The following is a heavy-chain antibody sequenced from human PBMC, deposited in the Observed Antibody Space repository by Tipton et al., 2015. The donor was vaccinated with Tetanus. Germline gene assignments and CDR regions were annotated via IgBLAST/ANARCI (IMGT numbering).Heavy chain of an antibody. CDR2: IIPKFQTT. Sequence: QLVQSGAEVKSPGSSVKVSCKASGDTYTTHGVTWVRQAPGQGLEWMGGIIPKFQTTKYAQKFEGRVTISADELATTTYMELRGLTSEDTATYYCVRHIVGAVPKRYTWFAPWGQGTLVTVSP. CDR3: VRHIVGAVPKRYTWFAP. V-gene: IGHV1-69*01. CDR1: GDTYTTHG. D-gene: IGHD1-26*01. J-gene: IGHJ5*02.